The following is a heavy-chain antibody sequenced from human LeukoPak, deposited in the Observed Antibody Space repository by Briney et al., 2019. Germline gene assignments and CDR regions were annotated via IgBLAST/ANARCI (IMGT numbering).Heavy chain of an antibody. V-gene: IGHV4-39*01. CDR3: ARLPATYDSSGYYFDY. CDR2: IYYSGST. D-gene: IGHD3-22*01. CDR1: GGSISSSSYY. J-gene: IGHJ4*02. Sequence: SETLSLTCTVSGGSISSSSYYWGWIRQPPGKGLEWIGSIYYSGSTYYNPSLKSRVTISVDTSKNQFSLKLSSVTAADTAVYYCARLPATYDSSGYYFDYWGQGTLVTVSS.